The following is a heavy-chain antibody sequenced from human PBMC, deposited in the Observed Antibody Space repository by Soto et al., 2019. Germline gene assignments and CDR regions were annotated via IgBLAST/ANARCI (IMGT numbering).Heavy chain of an antibody. CDR1: GFTFSSYD. J-gene: IGHJ6*02. Sequence: GGSLRLSCAASGFTFSSYDMHWVRQATGKGLEWVSAIGTAGDTYYPGSVKGRFTISRENAKNSLYLQMNSLRAEDTAVYYCARDLLGRYYDILTGYYKGPYVLDVWGQGTSVIVSS. CDR3: ARDLLGRYYDILTGYYKGPYVLDV. CDR2: IGTAGDT. V-gene: IGHV3-13*01. D-gene: IGHD3-9*01.